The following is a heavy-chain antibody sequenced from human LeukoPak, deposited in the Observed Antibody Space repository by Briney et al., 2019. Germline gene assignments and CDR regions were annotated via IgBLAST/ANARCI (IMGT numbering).Heavy chain of an antibody. V-gene: IGHV1-24*01. CDR3: ATVSIDYVWGSYRDTYYFDY. CDR2: FDPEDGET. D-gene: IGHD3-16*02. Sequence: ASVKVSCKVSGYTLTELSMHWVRQAPGKGLEWMGGFDPEDGETIYAQKFQGRVTMTEDTSTDTAYMELSSLRSEDTAVYYCATVSIDYVWGSYRDTYYFDYWGQGTLVTVSS. CDR1: GYTLTELS. J-gene: IGHJ4*02.